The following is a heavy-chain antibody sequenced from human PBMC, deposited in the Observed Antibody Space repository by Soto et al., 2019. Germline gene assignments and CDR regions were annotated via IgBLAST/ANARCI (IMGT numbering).Heavy chain of an antibody. CDR1: GFTFSSYA. J-gene: IGHJ3*02. CDR3: AKDGPDIVVVVAAIGAFDI. D-gene: IGHD2-15*01. V-gene: IGHV3-23*01. CDR2: ISGSGGST. Sequence: VGSLRLSCAASGFTFSSYAMSWVRQAPGKGLEWVSAISGSGGSTYYADSVKGRFTISRDNSKNTLYLQMNSLRAEDTAVYYCAKDGPDIVVVVAAIGAFDIWGQGTMVTVSS.